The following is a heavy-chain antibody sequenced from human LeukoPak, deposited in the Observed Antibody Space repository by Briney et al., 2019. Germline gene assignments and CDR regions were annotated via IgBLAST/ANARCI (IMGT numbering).Heavy chain of an antibody. Sequence: ASVKVSCKASGYTFPSYSMNWVRQAPGQGLEWMGWINPNSGGTNSAQKFQGRVTMTRDTSISTAYMELSRLRSDDTAVYYCAREAFTTVTSATDAFDIWGQGTMVTVS. V-gene: IGHV1-2*02. CDR3: AREAFTTVTSATDAFDI. J-gene: IGHJ3*02. CDR2: INPNSGGT. CDR1: GYTFPSYS. D-gene: IGHD4-17*01.